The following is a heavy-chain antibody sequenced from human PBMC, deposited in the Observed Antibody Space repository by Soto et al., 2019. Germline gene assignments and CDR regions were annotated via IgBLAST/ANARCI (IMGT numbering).Heavy chain of an antibody. CDR1: GYSFTSYW. J-gene: IGHJ3*02. CDR3: ARSTYYDILTGYYKGDAFDI. D-gene: IGHD3-9*01. CDR2: IYPGDSDT. V-gene: IGHV5-51*01. Sequence: GESLKISCKGSGYSFTSYWIGWVRQMPGKGLEWMGIIYPGDSDTRYSPSFQGQVTTSADKSISTAYLQWSSLKASDTAMYYCARSTYYDILTGYYKGDAFDIWGQGTMVTVSS.